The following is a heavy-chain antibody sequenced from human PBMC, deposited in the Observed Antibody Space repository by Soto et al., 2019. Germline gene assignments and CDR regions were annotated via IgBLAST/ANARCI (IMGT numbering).Heavy chain of an antibody. CDR3: ARSPFRPSAMDV. Sequence: SVKVSCKTSGDKFKKNVFTWVRQAPGQGLEWMGGTIPALGKTHYIEKFQGRVTITVDDATRTVYMEVRDLTAEDTAIYYCARSPFRPSAMDVWGQGTTVTVSS. V-gene: IGHV1-69*10. CDR2: TIPALGKT. D-gene: IGHD3-10*01. CDR1: GDKFKKNV. J-gene: IGHJ6*02.